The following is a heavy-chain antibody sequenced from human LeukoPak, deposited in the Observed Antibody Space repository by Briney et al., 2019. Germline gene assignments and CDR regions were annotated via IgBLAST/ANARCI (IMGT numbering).Heavy chain of an antibody. CDR1: GGSINSSSYY. Sequence: SETLSLTCTVSGGSINSSSYYWGWIRQPPGEALEWFGSIYHSGYTYYNPSLKSRVTISVDTSKSQSSLKLSSVTAADTAIYYCARLRSYGGNRGIDYWGQGTLVAVSS. J-gene: IGHJ4*02. CDR2: IYHSGYT. D-gene: IGHD4-23*01. V-gene: IGHV4-39*01. CDR3: ARLRSYGGNRGIDY.